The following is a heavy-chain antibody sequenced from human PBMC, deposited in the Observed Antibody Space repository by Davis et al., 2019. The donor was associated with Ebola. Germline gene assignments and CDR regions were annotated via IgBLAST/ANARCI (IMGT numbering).Heavy chain of an antibody. CDR3: SRAQFPTTSDH. CDR1: GYTFTNYY. J-gene: IGHJ4*02. Sequence: ASVKVSCKASGYTFTNYYFHWVRQAPGQGLEWMGWINPHNGNTNYAQNVQGRVTMTTDTSTSTAYMEVGSLRSDDTAVYYCSRAQFPTTSDHWGQGTLVTVSS. CDR2: INPHNGNT. D-gene: IGHD1-1*01. V-gene: IGHV1-18*04.